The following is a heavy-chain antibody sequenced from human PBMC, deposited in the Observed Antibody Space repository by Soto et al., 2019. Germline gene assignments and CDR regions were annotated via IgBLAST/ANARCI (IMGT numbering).Heavy chain of an antibody. CDR3: ARDFTGNRGSGAFDI. CDR2: INPNSGGT. Sequence: ASVKVSCKASGYTFTGYYMHWVRQAPGQGLERMGWINPNSGGTNYAQKFQGWVTMTRDTSISTAYMELSRLRSDDTAVYYCARDFTGNRGSGAFDIWGQGTMVTVSS. CDR1: GYTFTGYY. J-gene: IGHJ3*02. D-gene: IGHD2-15*01. V-gene: IGHV1-2*04.